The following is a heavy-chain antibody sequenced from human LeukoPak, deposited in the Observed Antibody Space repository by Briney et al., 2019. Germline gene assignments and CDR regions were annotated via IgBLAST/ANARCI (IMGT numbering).Heavy chain of an antibody. Sequence: SETLSLTCAVYGGSFSDYYWNWIRQPPGKGLEWIGEINHSGATNHNPSLKSRVTISVDTSKNQFSLRLNSVTAADTAVYYCARPYSSGWRGAFDIWGQGTMVTVSS. CDR3: ARPYSSGWRGAFDI. V-gene: IGHV4-34*01. CDR2: INHSGAT. CDR1: GGSFSDYY. J-gene: IGHJ3*02. D-gene: IGHD6-25*01.